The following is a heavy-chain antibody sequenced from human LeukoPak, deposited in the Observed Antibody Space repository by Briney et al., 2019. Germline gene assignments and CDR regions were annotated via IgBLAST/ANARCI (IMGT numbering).Heavy chain of an antibody. CDR1: GFTFSSYS. CDR3: ARDHDYYDSSGNFDY. V-gene: IGHV3-21*01. D-gene: IGHD3-22*01. J-gene: IGHJ4*02. Sequence: GGSLRLSCAASGFTFSSYSMNWVRQAPGKGLEWVSYISSSSSYIYYADSVKGRFTISRDNAKNSLYLQMNSLRAEDTAVYYCARDHDYYDSSGNFDYWGQGTLVTVSS. CDR2: ISSSSSYI.